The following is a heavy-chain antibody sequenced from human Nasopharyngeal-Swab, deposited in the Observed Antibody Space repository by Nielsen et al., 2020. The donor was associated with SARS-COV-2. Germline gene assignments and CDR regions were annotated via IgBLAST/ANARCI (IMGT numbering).Heavy chain of an antibody. CDR2: IKSKSDGGAT. D-gene: IGHD3-16*01. Sequence: ETLSLTCTVSGGSINSYYWNWIRQPAGKGLEWLGRIKSKSDGGATDYAAPVKGRFTISRDDSINTLYLQMNSLKTEDTAVYFCTTAYLGAFDFWGQGTMVTVSS. V-gene: IGHV3-15*07. CDR3: TTAYLGAFDF. J-gene: IGHJ3*01. CDR1: GGSINSYY.